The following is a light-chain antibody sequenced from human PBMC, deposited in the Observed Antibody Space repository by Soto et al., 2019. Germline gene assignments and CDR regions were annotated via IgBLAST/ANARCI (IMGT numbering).Light chain of an antibody. CDR3: QQYGNSPIT. Sequence: EVVLTQSPGTLSLSRGERATLSCRASERIYSAYLGWYQQKPGQAPRLLIYGTSSRATGIPDRFSGSGSGTDFTLTISRPGPEDFAVYYCQQYGNSPITFGQGTRLEIK. V-gene: IGKV3-20*01. CDR2: GTS. CDR1: ERIYSAY. J-gene: IGKJ5*01.